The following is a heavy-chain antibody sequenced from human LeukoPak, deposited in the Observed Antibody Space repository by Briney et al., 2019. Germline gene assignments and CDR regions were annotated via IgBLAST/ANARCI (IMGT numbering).Heavy chain of an antibody. J-gene: IGHJ4*02. CDR2: ISYDGSNK. Sequence: GGSLRLACAASGFTFSSYAMHWVRQAPGKGLEWVAVISYDGSNKYYAGSVKGRFTISRDNSKNTLYLQMNSLRAEDTAVYYCARGNDIVATSYFDYWGQGTLVTVSS. CDR1: GFTFSSYA. V-gene: IGHV3-30*04. D-gene: IGHD5-12*01. CDR3: ARGNDIVATSYFDY.